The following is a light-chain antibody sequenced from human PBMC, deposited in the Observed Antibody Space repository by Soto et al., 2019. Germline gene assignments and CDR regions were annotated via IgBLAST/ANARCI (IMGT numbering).Light chain of an antibody. J-gene: IGLJ3*02. CDR1: SGYSSYA. CDR3: QTWGTGIWV. Sequence: QLVLTQSPSASASLGASVKLTCTLSSGYSSYAIAWHQQQPEKGPRYLMKLNSDGSHSKGDGIPDRFSGSSSGAERYLTISSLQSEDEADYYCQTWGTGIWVFGGGTKVTVL. CDR2: LNSDGSH. V-gene: IGLV4-69*01.